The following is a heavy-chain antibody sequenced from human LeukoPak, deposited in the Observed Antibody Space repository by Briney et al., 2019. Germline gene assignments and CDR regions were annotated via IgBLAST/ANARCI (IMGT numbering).Heavy chain of an antibody. CDR2: ITRAATDT. CDR1: GFTINPFNHYW. J-gene: IGHJ4*02. V-gene: IGHV3-74*03. Sequence: GGSLRLSCVASGFTINPFNHYWMHWVRQAPGKGLVWVAHITRAATDTMYADFVKGRFTVSRDDAKSTLYLEMNSLTVEDTAVYYCAREGYSSGWYGWMDYWGQGTLVTVSS. D-gene: IGHD6-19*01. CDR3: AREGYSSGWYGWMDY.